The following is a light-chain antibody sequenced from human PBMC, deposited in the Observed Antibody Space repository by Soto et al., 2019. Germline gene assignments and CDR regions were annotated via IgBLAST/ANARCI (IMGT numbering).Light chain of an antibody. CDR1: SSDVGGYNY. J-gene: IGLJ2*01. Sequence: QSALTQPASVSGSPGQSITISCTGTSSDVGGYNYVSWYQQHPGKAPKLMIYDVSNRPSGVSNRFSGSKSGNTASLTISGLQAEDEAEYYCSSYNSFGGGTKVTVL. CDR2: DVS. V-gene: IGLV2-14*01. CDR3: SSYNS.